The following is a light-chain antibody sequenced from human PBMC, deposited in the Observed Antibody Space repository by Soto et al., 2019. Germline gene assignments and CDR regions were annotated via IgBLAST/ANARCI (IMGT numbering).Light chain of an antibody. V-gene: IGKV1-39*01. CDR1: QRIYSY. CDR2: AAA. Sequence: DIQMTQSPSSLSASVGDRVTISCRASQRIYSYLNWYQQRPGEAPKLLIYAAATLHTGVPSRFSGSGSGTDFTLTINNLQPEDFATYYCQQSHRTPYTFGQGTMLEI. CDR3: QQSHRTPYT. J-gene: IGKJ2*01.